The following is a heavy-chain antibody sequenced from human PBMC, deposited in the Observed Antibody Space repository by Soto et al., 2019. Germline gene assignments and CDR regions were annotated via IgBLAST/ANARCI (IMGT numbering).Heavy chain of an antibody. J-gene: IGHJ6*02. V-gene: IGHV5-51*01. Sequence: GESLKISCQGSGYSFTNYWIGWVRQMPGKGLELMGIIYPGDSDTRYSPSFQGQVTISADRSINTAYLQWSSLKASDTAMYYCARLYCISTTCHYGMDVWGQGTTVTVPS. CDR3: ARLYCISTTCHYGMDV. CDR2: IYPGDSDT. CDR1: GYSFTNYW. D-gene: IGHD2-2*01.